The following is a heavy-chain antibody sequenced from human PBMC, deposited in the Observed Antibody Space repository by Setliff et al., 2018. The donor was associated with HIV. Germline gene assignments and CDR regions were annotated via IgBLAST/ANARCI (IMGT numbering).Heavy chain of an antibody. D-gene: IGHD3-3*01. J-gene: IGHJ4*02. Sequence: ASVKVSCKVSGYTLTELSRHWVRQAPGKGLEWMGGFDPEDGNTIYAQKFQGRVTVTADTSTDTAYMELSSLRSEDTAVYYCAIPRITLFGVVIRAFDYWGQGTLVTVSS. V-gene: IGHV1-24*01. CDR2: FDPEDGNT. CDR1: GYTLTELS. CDR3: AIPRITLFGVVIRAFDY.